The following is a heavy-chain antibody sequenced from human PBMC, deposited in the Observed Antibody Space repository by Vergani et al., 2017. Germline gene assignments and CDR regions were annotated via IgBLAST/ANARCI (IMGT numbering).Heavy chain of an antibody. V-gene: IGHV3-13*01. J-gene: IGHJ3*02. CDR1: GFTFSTYD. CDR3: ARGRGGSSPDGFDI. Sequence: EVQLVESGGGLEQPGGSLRLSCAASGFTFSTYDMHWVRQGTGKVLEWVSAIGTAVDTYYLGSVKGRFTISRENAKNSLYLQMNSLRAGDTAVYYCARGRGGSSPDGFDIWGQGTMVTVSS. CDR2: IGTAVDT. D-gene: IGHD2-15*01.